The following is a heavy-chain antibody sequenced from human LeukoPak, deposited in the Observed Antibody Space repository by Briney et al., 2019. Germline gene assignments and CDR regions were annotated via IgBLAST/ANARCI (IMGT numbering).Heavy chain of an antibody. D-gene: IGHD3-3*01. J-gene: IGHJ5*02. Sequence: NPGGSLRLSCAASGFTFSSYSMNWVRQAPGKGLEWVSSISSSSSYIYYADSVKGRFTISRDNSKNTLSLQMNSLRAADTAVYYCARSTYYDFWSGYYGGWFDPWGQGTLVTVSS. CDR3: ARSTYYDFWSGYYGGWFDP. CDR2: ISSSSSYI. V-gene: IGHV3-21*04. CDR1: GFTFSSYS.